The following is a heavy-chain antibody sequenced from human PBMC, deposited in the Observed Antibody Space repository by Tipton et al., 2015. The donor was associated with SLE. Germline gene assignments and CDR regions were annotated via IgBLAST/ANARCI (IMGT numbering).Heavy chain of an antibody. J-gene: IGHJ1*01. CDR3: AKVINDWNYE. Sequence: GLVKPSETLSLSCRVSGYSIGSGSYWGWIRQPPGKGLEWIGDIYHSGHTNYNPSLKSRVTISVDKSKNQFSLQVTSVTAADTAVYYCAKVINDWNYEWGPGTLVTVSS. V-gene: IGHV4-38-2*02. CDR1: GYSIGSGSY. CDR2: IYHSGHT. D-gene: IGHD1-7*01.